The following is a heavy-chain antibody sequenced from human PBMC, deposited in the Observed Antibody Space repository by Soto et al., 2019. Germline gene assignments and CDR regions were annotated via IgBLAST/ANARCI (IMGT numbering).Heavy chain of an antibody. D-gene: IGHD1-1*01. CDR3: ARNPIKLRTSHNLHINWFDP. CDR1: GGSISSYY. CDR2: IYYSGST. Sequence: PSETLSLTCTVSGGSISSYYWSWIRQPPGKGLEWIGYIYYSGSTNYNPSLKSRVTISVDTSKNQFSLKLSSVTAADTAVYYCARNPIKLRTSHNLHINWFDPWGQGTLVTVSS. V-gene: IGHV4-59*01. J-gene: IGHJ5*02.